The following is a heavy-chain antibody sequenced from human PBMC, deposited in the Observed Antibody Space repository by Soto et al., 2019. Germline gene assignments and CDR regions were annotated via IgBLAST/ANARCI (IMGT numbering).Heavy chain of an antibody. V-gene: IGHV3-48*02. CDR2: ISGGAGTT. J-gene: IGHJ4*02. CDR3: ARGGAGRPDY. CDR1: GFTFSSYG. Sequence: EVQLVNSGGGLVQPGGSLRLSCAASGFTFSSYGMNCVRQAPGKGLEWVSYISGGAGTTNYADSVKGRFTISRDNAKSSLYLQLNNLRDDDTAVYYCARGGAGRPDYWGQGTLVIVSS. D-gene: IGHD6-13*01.